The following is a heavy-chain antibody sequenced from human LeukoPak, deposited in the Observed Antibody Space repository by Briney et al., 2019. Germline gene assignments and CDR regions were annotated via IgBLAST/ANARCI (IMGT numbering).Heavy chain of an antibody. J-gene: IGHJ4*02. D-gene: IGHD2-15*01. CDR1: GFTFTSSA. CDR3: AAGWVCSSGSWYYYFDY. V-gene: IGHV1-58*02. CDR2: IVVGSGNT. Sequence: AASVTVSCKASGFTFTSSAMQWVRQARGQRLEWIGWIVVGSGNTNYAQKFQERVTITRDMSTSTAYMELSSLRSEDTAVYYCAAGWVCSSGSWYYYFDYWGQGTLVTVSS.